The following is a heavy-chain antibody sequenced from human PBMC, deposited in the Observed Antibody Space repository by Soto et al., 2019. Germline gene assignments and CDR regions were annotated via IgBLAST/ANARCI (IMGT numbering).Heavy chain of an antibody. CDR3: ARDPSPYTSGWYGIDF. D-gene: IGHD6-19*01. J-gene: IGHJ4*01. Sequence: PXESLRLSCAASGLIFSGYSRRWVRQAPGKGLEWVAAVNYNGRNKYYADSIKGRFTISRDNSPNSLFLQVNSLRREDTAMYYCARDPSPYTSGWYGIDFWGHGTLVTVSS. CDR2: VNYNGRNK. V-gene: IGHV3-30*04. CDR1: GLIFSGYS.